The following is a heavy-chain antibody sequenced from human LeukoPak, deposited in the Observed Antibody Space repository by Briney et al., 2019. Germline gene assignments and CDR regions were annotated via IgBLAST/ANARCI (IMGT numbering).Heavy chain of an antibody. CDR2: IYHRGST. Sequence: SETLSLTCTVSGYSISNGYYWGWIRQPPGKGLEWVSSIYHRGSTYYNPSLRSRVTISLDRSKKKFSLKLTSVTAADTAVYFCARGAEYYAIWRGYAGYSDYWGQGISVTVSS. CDR3: ARGAEYYAIWRGYAGYSDY. J-gene: IGHJ4*02. D-gene: IGHD3-3*01. CDR1: GYSISNGYY. V-gene: IGHV4-38-2*02.